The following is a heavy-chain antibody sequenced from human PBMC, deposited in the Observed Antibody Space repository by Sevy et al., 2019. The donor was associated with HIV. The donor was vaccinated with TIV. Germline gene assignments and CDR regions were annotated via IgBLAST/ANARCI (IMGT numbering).Heavy chain of an antibody. CDR1: GFTFDDYA. D-gene: IGHD5-12*01. Sequence: GGSLRLSCTTSGFTFDDYAMNWFRQPPGKGLEWVAFTTRNSYEAYGGTTDYAASVKCRFIISRDDSKSIAYLQMNSLITEDTAVYYCTRGLATADTPEYYFDYWGQGILVTVSS. V-gene: IGHV3-49*03. CDR2: TTRNSYEAYGGTT. CDR3: TRGLATADTPEYYFDY. J-gene: IGHJ4*02.